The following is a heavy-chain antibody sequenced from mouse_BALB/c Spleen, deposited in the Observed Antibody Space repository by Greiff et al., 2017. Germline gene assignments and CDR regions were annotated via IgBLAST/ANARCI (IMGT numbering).Heavy chain of an antibody. Sequence: EVQLVESGPGLVKPSQSLSLTCTVTGYSITSDYAWNWIRQFPGNKLEWMGYISYSGSTSYNPSLKSRISITRDTSKNQFFLQLNSVTTEDTATYYCARRGNRAMDYWGQGTSVTVSS. CDR1: GYSITSDYA. V-gene: IGHV3-2*02. CDR3: ARRGNRAMDY. CDR2: ISYSGST. D-gene: IGHD2-1*01. J-gene: IGHJ4*01.